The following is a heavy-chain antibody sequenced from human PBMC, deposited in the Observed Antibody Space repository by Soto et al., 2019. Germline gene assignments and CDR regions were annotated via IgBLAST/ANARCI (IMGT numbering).Heavy chain of an antibody. CDR3: ASDFSMVVVAPGY. Sequence: SLTCTVYXCSISSGGYYWIWILQPPVKVLDCIVYVYYSGITYYNPSLKSRVTISVDTSKNQFSLKLSSVTAADTAVYYCASDFSMVVVAPGYWGQGTLVTVSS. CDR2: VYYSGIT. V-gene: IGHV4-31*03. D-gene: IGHD3-22*01. J-gene: IGHJ4*02. CDR1: XCSISSGGYY.